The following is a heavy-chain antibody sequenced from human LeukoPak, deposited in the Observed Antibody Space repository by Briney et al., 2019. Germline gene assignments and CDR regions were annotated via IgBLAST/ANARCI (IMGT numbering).Heavy chain of an antibody. J-gene: IGHJ4*02. V-gene: IGHV1-2*02. D-gene: IGHD3-3*01. Sequence: GASVKVSCKASGYTFTGYYMHWVRQAPGQGLEWMGWINPNSGGTNYAQKFQGRVTMTRDTSISTAYMELSRLRSDGTAVYYCARVASIFGVVRDHFDYWGQGTLVTVSS. CDR2: INPNSGGT. CDR3: ARVASIFGVVRDHFDY. CDR1: GYTFTGYY.